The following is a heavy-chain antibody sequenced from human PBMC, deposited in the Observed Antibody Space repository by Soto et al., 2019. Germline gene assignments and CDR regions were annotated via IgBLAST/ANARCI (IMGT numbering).Heavy chain of an antibody. CDR3: AKGILSATIGPYAMDV. D-gene: IGHD3-16*01. CDR2: IWSDGSEK. J-gene: IGHJ6*02. CDR1: GFNFRNYA. V-gene: IGHV3-30*02. Sequence: GGSLRLSCAASGFNFRNYAMHWVRQAPGKGLEWVAVIWSDGSEKYYGASVKGRVTISRDNFKNTLYVQVNSLRPEDTAVYYCAKGILSATIGPYAMDVWGQGTTVTVSS.